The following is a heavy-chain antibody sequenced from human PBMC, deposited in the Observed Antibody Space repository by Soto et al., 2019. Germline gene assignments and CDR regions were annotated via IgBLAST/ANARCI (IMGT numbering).Heavy chain of an antibody. CDR3: ARPPVFSSGCILYHFDY. J-gene: IGHJ4*02. Sequence: ASVKVSCKASGYTFTSYAMHWVRQAPGQRLEWMGWINAGNGNTKYSQKFQGRVTITRDTSASTAYMELSSLRSEDTAVYYCARPPVFSSGCILYHFDYWGQGTLVTVSS. V-gene: IGHV1-3*01. CDR1: GYTFTSYA. D-gene: IGHD6-19*01. CDR2: INAGNGNT.